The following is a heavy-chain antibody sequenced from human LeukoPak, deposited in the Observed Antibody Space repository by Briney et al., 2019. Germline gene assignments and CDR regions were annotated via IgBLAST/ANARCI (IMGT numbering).Heavy chain of an antibody. D-gene: IGHD3-22*01. J-gene: IGHJ5*02. CDR1: GGSISSSSYY. CDR3: ASGNYYDSSGYFSPTHNWFDP. Sequence: SETLSLTCTVSGGSISSSSYYWGWIRQPPGKGLEWIGSIYYSGSTYYNPSLKSRVTISVDTSKNQFSLKPSSVTAADTAVYYCASGNYYDSSGYFSPTHNWFDPWGQGTLVTVSS. CDR2: IYYSGST. V-gene: IGHV4-39*07.